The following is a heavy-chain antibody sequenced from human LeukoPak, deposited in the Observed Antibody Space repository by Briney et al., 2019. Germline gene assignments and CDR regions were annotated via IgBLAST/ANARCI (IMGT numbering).Heavy chain of an antibody. CDR3: ARAEWNYYYYGMDV. Sequence: GGYLRLYCAASGFTFSSYEMNWVRQAPGKGLEWVSYISSSGSTIYYADSVKGRFTISRDNAKNSLYLQMNSLRAEDTAVYYCARAEWNYYYYGMDVWGQGTTVTVSS. CDR1: GFTFSSYE. V-gene: IGHV3-48*03. D-gene: IGHD2-8*01. CDR2: ISSSGSTI. J-gene: IGHJ6*02.